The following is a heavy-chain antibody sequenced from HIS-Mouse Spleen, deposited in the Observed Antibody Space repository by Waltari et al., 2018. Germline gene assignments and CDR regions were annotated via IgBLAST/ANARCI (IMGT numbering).Heavy chain of an antibody. Sequence: QVQLVQSGAEVKKPGASVKVSCKASGYTFTSYDINWVRQATGQGLEWMGWMNPTRGNTGNAQKVQGRVNMTRNTSIRTAYMELSSLRSEDTAVYYCARIGSHRRGYSYGYWFDPWGQGTLVTVSS. J-gene: IGHJ5*02. CDR1: GYTFTSYD. CDR3: ARIGSHRRGYSYGYWFDP. D-gene: IGHD5-18*01. CDR2: MNPTRGNT. V-gene: IGHV1-8*01.